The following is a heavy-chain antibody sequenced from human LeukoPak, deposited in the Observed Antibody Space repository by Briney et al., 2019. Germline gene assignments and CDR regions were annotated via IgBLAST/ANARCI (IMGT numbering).Heavy chain of an antibody. J-gene: IGHJ5*02. CDR1: GFSFSDSY. V-gene: IGHV3-11*04. CDR2: ISGSGSDI. Sequence: GGSLRLSCVVSGFSFSDSYMTWIRQTPGKGLESLAYISGSGSDIYYADSVKGRFTISRDNSKNTLYLQMNSLRAEDTAVYYCARESPMVYNWFDPWGQGTLVTVSS. D-gene: IGHD3-10*01. CDR3: ARESPMVYNWFDP.